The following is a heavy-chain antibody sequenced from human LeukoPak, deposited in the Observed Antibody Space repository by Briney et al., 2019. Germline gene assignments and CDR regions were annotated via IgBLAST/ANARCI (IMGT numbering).Heavy chain of an antibody. CDR2: IRYDGSNK. CDR3: ARTIFGVVTLDY. CDR1: GFTFSSYG. J-gene: IGHJ4*02. V-gene: IGHV3-30*02. Sequence: GESLRLSCAASGFTFSSYGMHWVRQAPGKGLEWVAFIRYDGSNKYYADSVKGRFTISRDNSKNTLYLQMNSLRAEDTAVYYCARTIFGVVTLDYWGQGTLVTVSS. D-gene: IGHD3-3*01.